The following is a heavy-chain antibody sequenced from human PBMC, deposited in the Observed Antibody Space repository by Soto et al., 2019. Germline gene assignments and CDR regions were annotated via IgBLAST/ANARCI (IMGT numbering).Heavy chain of an antibody. CDR3: ATPYYFNH. D-gene: IGHD3-16*01. V-gene: IGHV3-21*06. J-gene: IGHJ1*01. CDR1: GFMFSSYT. Sequence: GGSLRLSCAASGFMFSSYTMNWVRQAPGKGLEWLSSISDDSSYIDYADSLRGRFTVSRDNARNSLYLQIDSLGVEDTAVYYCATPYYFNHWGPGTLVTVSS. CDR2: ISDDSSYI.